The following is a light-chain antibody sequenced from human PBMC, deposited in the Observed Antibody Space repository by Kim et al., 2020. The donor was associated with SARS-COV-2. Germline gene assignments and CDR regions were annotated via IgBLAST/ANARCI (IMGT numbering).Light chain of an antibody. Sequence: SASMRDRVTITCRASQDISNYLAWYQQKPGKAPKLLIYKASSLESGVPSMFSGSVSGTEFTLTISSLQPDDFATYYCQQYNSYPYTFGQGTKLEI. CDR3: QQYNSYPYT. V-gene: IGKV1-5*03. CDR2: KAS. J-gene: IGKJ2*01. CDR1: QDISNY.